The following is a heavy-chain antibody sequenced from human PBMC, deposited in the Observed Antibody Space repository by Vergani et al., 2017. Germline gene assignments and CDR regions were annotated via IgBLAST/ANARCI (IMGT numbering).Heavy chain of an antibody. CDR2: MNPNSGNT. V-gene: IGHV1-8*01. CDR3: AREKDKGELVADLFDY. Sequence: QVQLVQSGAEVKKPGASVKVSCKASGYTFTSYDINWVRQATGQGLEWMGWMNPNSGNTGYAQKFQGRVPITADKFTSKAYMELSSLRSEHTAGYYWAREKDKGELVADLFDYWGQGTLVSVSS. J-gene: IGHJ4*01. CDR1: GYTFTSYD. D-gene: IGHD1-7*01.